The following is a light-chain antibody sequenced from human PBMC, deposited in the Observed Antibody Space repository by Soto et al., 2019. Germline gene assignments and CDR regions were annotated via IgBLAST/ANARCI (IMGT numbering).Light chain of an antibody. CDR1: SSDVGGYNY. J-gene: IGLJ2*01. CDR3: CSYAGRNNVV. Sequence: QSALTQPRSVSGSPGQSVTISCTGPSSDVGGYNYVSWYQHHPGKAPKLMIYDVSKRPSGVPDRFSGSKSGNTASLTISGLQAEDEADYYCCSYAGRNNVVFGGGTKVTVL. CDR2: DVS. V-gene: IGLV2-11*01.